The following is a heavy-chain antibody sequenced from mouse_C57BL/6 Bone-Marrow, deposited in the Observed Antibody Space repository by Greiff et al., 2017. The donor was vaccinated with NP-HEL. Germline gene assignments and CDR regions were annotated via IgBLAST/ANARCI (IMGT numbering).Heavy chain of an antibody. CDR1: GYSITSGYY. CDR2: IRYDGSN. Sequence: EVQVVESGPGLVKPSQSLSLSCSVTGYSITSGYYWNWIRQFPGNKLEWVGYIRYDGSNNYNPYLKNRITITRDTSKNQSFMKLNSVTTEDTATYDCARSDYTDWFAYWGQGTLVTVSA. CDR3: ARSDYTDWFAY. V-gene: IGHV3-6*01. D-gene: IGHD2-12*01. J-gene: IGHJ3*01.